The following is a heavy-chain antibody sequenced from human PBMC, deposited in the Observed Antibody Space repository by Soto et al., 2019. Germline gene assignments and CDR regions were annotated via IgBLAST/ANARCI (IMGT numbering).Heavy chain of an antibody. Sequence: SETLSLTCTVSGGSISSYYWSWIRQPPGKGLEWIGYIYYSGSTNYNPSLKSRVTISVDTSKNQFSLKLSSVTAADTAVYYCARGSEYSRSFWFDPWGQGTLVTVSS. CDR2: IYYSGST. J-gene: IGHJ5*02. CDR1: GGSISSYY. D-gene: IGHD6-6*01. CDR3: ARGSEYSRSFWFDP. V-gene: IGHV4-59*01.